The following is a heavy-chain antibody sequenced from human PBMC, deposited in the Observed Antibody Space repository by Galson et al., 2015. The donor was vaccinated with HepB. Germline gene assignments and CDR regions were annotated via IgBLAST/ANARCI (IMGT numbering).Heavy chain of an antibody. D-gene: IGHD6-13*01. CDR2: ISVSGGST. Sequence: SLRLSCAASGFTFSSYAMSWVRQAPGKGLEWVSSISVSGGSTYYAESVKGRFTISRDNSKNTLYMQMNSLRGEDTAVYYCAKSRYGSSHSSDYWGQGTLVTVSSGSAFDIWGQGTMVTVSS. CDR3: AKSRYGSSHSSDYWGQGTLVTVSSGSAFDI. CDR1: GFTFSSYA. V-gene: IGHV3-23*01. J-gene: IGHJ3*02.